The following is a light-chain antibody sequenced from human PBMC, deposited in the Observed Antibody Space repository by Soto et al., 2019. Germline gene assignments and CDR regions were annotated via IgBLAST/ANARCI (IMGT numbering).Light chain of an antibody. CDR2: DAS. J-gene: IGKJ4*01. CDR3: QQYPST. Sequence: DIQMTQSPSSLSASVGDRVTITCQASQDISNYLNWYQQKPGKAPKLLIYDASNLETGVPSRFSGSGSGTDFTFTISSLQPEDIATYYCQQYPSTFGGGTKVEIK. CDR1: QDISNY. V-gene: IGKV1-33*01.